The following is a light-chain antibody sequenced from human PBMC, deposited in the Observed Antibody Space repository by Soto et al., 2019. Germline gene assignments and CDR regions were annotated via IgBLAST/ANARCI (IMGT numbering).Light chain of an antibody. CDR3: MQGTRCPYT. CDR1: QSLVYSDGNTY. CDR2: SVY. Sequence: DIVMTQSPLSLPVTLGQPASISCRSSQSLVYSDGNTYLTWFQQRPGQSPRRLIYSVYNRDSGVPDRLSGSGSGTDFTLKISRVEAEDVGLYYCMQGTRCPYTFGQGTKLEIK. J-gene: IGKJ2*01. V-gene: IGKV2-30*01.